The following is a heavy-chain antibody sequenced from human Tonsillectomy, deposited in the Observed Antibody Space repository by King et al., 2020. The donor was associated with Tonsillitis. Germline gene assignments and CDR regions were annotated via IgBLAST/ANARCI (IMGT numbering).Heavy chain of an antibody. Sequence: VQLVESGGGVVQPGRPLRLSCAASGFTFNSYAMHWVRQAPGKGLEWVALISYHGSDEYYADSVKGRFTVSRDNSKNMLYLQMNSPRAEDTAVYYCARSLKILDYWGQGTLVTVSS. CDR1: GFTFNSYA. CDR3: ARSLKILDY. J-gene: IGHJ4*02. V-gene: IGHV3-30*04. CDR2: ISYHGSDE.